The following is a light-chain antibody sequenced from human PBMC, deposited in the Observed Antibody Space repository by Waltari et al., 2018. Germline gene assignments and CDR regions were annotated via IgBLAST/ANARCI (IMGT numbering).Light chain of an antibody. Sequence: DIQLTQSPSSLSASVGDRVTITCRASQSISSYLNWYQQKPGQAPKLLIYAASRLQSGVPSRFSGSGSGTDFTLTISSLQPEDFATYYCQQSYSTRWTFGQGTKVEIK. CDR2: AAS. J-gene: IGKJ1*01. CDR3: QQSYSTRWT. V-gene: IGKV1-39*01. CDR1: QSISSY.